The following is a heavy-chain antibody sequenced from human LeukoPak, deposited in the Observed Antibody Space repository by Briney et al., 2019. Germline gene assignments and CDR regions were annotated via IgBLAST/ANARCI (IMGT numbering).Heavy chain of an antibody. Sequence: SGTLSLTCTVSGGSISSSSNYWGWIRQPPGKGLEWIGSIYYSGSTYYNPSLKSRATISVDTSKNQFSLKLSSVTDADTGVYYCPRHSAEGIAARRRHFDYWGQGTLVTVYS. CDR2: IYYSGST. CDR3: PRHSAEGIAARRRHFDY. CDR1: GGSISSSSNY. J-gene: IGHJ4*02. D-gene: IGHD6-6*01. V-gene: IGHV4-39*01.